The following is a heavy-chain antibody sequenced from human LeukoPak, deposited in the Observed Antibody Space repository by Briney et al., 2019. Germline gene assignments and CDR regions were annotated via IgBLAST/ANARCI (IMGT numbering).Heavy chain of an antibody. CDR2: IWYDGSNK. Sequence: GGSLRLSYAASGFTFSSYGMHWVRQAPGKGLEWVAVIWYDGSNKYYADSVKGRFTISRDNSKNTLYLQMSSLRAEDTAVYYCAKELGAYCGGDCYSGFDYWGQGTLVTVSS. V-gene: IGHV3-33*06. CDR1: GFTFSSYG. J-gene: IGHJ4*02. D-gene: IGHD2-21*02. CDR3: AKELGAYCGGDCYSGFDY.